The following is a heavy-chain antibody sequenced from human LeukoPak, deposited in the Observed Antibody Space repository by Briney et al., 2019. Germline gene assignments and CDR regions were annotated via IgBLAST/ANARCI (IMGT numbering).Heavy chain of an antibody. D-gene: IGHD3-16*01. CDR2: IYYSGST. CDR3: ARGGGSFDY. J-gene: IGHJ4*02. Sequence: PSETLSLTCAVYGGSFSGYYWSWIRQPPGKGLEWIGYIYYSGSTNYNPSLKSRVTISVDTSKNQFSLKLSSVAAADTAVYYCARGGGSFDYRGQGTLVTVSS. V-gene: IGHV4-59*08. CDR1: GGSFSGYY.